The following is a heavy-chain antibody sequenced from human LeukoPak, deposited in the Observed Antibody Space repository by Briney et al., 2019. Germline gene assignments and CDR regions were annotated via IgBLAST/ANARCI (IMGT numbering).Heavy chain of an antibody. CDR3: ARLGSTFDI. V-gene: IGHV4-39*01. CDR1: GVSISSSSYC. CDR2: ICYSGST. D-gene: IGHD2-2*01. Sequence: PSETLSLTCTVSGVSISSSSYCWGWIRQPPGKGLEWIGSICYSGSTFYNPSLKSRVTLSVDTSKNQFSLELSSVTAADTAVYYCARLGSTFDIWGQGTMVTVSS. J-gene: IGHJ3*02.